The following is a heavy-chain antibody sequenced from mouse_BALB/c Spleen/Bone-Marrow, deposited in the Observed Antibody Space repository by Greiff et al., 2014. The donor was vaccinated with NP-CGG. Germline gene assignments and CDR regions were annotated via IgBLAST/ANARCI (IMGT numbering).Heavy chain of an antibody. D-gene: IGHD3-1*01. V-gene: IGHV1-55*01. J-gene: IGHJ3*01. CDR3: ARFSQLGLLAY. Sequence: QVQLQQPGAELVKPGTSVKLSCKASGYNFTSYWINWVKLRPGQGLEWIGDIYPGSGNTNYNEKFKSKATLTVDTSSSTAYMQLSSLASEDSALYYCARFSQLGLLAYWGQGTLVTVSA. CDR1: GYNFTSYW. CDR2: IYPGSGNT.